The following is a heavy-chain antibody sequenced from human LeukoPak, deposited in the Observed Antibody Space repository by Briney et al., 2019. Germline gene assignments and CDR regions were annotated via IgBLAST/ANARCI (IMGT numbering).Heavy chain of an antibody. CDR2: ISDSGGST. V-gene: IGHV3-23*01. CDR3: AKDRTQWLATYSDS. J-gene: IGHJ4*02. D-gene: IGHD6-19*01. CDR1: GFTFGSYA. Sequence: GGSLRLSCAASGFTFGSYAMSWVRQAPGKGREWVSGISDSGGSTYYADSVKGRFTISRDNIKNTLYLQMNTLRAEDRAVYYCAKDRTQWLATYSDSWGQGTLVTVSS.